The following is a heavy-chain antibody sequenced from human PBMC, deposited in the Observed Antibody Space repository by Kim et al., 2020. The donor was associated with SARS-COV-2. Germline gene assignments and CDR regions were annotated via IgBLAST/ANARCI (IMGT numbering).Heavy chain of an antibody. Sequence: YYADAVKGRFTNSRDNTKNTLYSRMSRLRAEDTAVYYCVKDREWLNLLDYWGQGTLVTVSS. D-gene: IGHD3-3*01. V-gene: IGHV3-64*05. J-gene: IGHJ4*02. CDR3: VKDREWLNLLDY.